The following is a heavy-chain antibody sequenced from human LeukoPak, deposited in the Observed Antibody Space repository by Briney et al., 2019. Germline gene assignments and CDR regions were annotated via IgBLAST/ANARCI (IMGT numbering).Heavy chain of an antibody. J-gene: IGHJ6*03. Sequence: SETLSLTCTVSGGSISSSSYYWGWIRQPPGKGLEWIGSIYYSGSTYYNPPLKSRVTISVDTSKNQFSLKLSSVTAADTAVYYCARHLDFWSGYYTSYYYYYMDVWGKGTTVTVSS. CDR1: GGSISSSSYY. CDR2: IYYSGST. V-gene: IGHV4-39*01. D-gene: IGHD3-3*01. CDR3: ARHLDFWSGYYTSYYYYYMDV.